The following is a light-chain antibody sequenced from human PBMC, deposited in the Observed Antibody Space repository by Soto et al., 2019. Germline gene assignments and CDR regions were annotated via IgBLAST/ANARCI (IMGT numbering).Light chain of an antibody. V-gene: IGKV1-5*03. Sequence: DIQMTQSPSTLSASVGDRVTITCRASQSISSWLSWYQHKPGKAPNLLIYKASSLESGVPSRFSGSGSGKEFTLTISSLQPDDFATYYCQQYNSSPWTFGQGTKV. CDR2: KAS. J-gene: IGKJ1*01. CDR3: QQYNSSPWT. CDR1: QSISSW.